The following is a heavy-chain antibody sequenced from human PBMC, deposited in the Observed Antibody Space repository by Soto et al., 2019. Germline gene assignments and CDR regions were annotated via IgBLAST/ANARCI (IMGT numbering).Heavy chain of an antibody. CDR1: GGTFSSYT. J-gene: IGHJ1*01. Sequence: SVKVSCKASGGTFSSYTISWVRQAPGQGLEWMGRIIPILGIANYAQKFQGRVTITADKSTSTAYMELSSLRSEYTAVYYCARGAAKRPEYFQHRGQGTLVTVS. CDR2: IIPILGIA. CDR3: ARGAAKRPEYFQH. V-gene: IGHV1-69*02. D-gene: IGHD6-25*01.